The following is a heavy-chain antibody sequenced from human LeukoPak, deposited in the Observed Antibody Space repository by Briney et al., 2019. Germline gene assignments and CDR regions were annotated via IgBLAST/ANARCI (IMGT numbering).Heavy chain of an antibody. D-gene: IGHD6-19*01. CDR2: IIPIFGTA. CDR3: ARDKSIAVAGLRYYYYYMDV. J-gene: IGHJ6*03. Sequence: GASVKVSCKASGGTFSSYAISWVRQAPGQGLEWMGGIIPIFGTANYAQKFQGRVTMTRDMSTSTVYMELSSLRSEDTAVYYCARDKSIAVAGLRYYYYYMDVWGKGTTVTVSS. V-gene: IGHV1-69*05. CDR1: GGTFSSYA.